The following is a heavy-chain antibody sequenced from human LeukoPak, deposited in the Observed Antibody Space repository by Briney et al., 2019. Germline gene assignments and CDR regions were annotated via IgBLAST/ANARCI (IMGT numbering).Heavy chain of an antibody. CDR1: GFTFSSYS. D-gene: IGHD3-10*01. CDR3: ARDGITIVRGVTVFDY. V-gene: IGHV3-21*01. J-gene: IGHJ4*02. Sequence: GGSLRLSCAASGFTFSSYSMNWVRQAPGKGLEWVSSISSSSSYIYYADSVKGRFTISRDNAKNSLYLQMNSLRAEDTAVYYCARDGITIVRGVTVFDYWGQGTLVTVSS. CDR2: ISSSSSYI.